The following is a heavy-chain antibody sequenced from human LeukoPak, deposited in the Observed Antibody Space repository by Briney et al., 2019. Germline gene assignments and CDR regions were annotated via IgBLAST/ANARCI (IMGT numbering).Heavy chain of an antibody. CDR1: GFTFSSYS. V-gene: IGHV3-23*01. CDR3: ARAAMVRGVDYFDY. J-gene: IGHJ4*02. D-gene: IGHD3-10*01. Sequence: TGGSLRLSCAASGFTFSSYSMTWVRQAPGKGLEWVSVISGSATGTYYADSVKGRFTISRDNSKNTLYLQVNSLRAGDTAVYYCARAAMVRGVDYFDYWGQGTLVTVSS. CDR2: ISGSATGT.